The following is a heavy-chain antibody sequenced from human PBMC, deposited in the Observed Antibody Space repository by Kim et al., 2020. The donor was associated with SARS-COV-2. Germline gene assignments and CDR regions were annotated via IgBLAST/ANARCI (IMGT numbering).Heavy chain of an antibody. CDR1: GYTFTSYG. J-gene: IGHJ4*02. V-gene: IGHV1-18*01. CDR2: ISAYNGNT. D-gene: IGHD3-9*01. CDR3: ARAPFDWLLYHYFDY. Sequence: SVKVSCKASGYTFTSYGISWVRQAPGQGLEWMGWISAYNGNTNYAQKLQGRVTMTTDTSTSTAYMELRSLRSDETAVYYCARAPFDWLLYHYFDYWGQGTLVTVSS.